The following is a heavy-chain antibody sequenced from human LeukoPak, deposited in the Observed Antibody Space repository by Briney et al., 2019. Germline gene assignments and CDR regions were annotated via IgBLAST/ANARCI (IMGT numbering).Heavy chain of an antibody. CDR1: GFTFSSYS. CDR2: ISSSSSCI. J-gene: IGHJ6*02. D-gene: IGHD2-15*01. CDR3: ARGHCSGGSCYSYYYYYYGMDV. V-gene: IGHV3-21*01. Sequence: GGSLRLSCAASGFTFSSYSMNWVGQAPGKGLEWVSSISSSSSCIYYADSVKGRFTISRDNAKNSLYLQMNSLRAEDTAVYYCARGHCSGGSCYSYYYYYYGMDVWGQGTTVTVSS.